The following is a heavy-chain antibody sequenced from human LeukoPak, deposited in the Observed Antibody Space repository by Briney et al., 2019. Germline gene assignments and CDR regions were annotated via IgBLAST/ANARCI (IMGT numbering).Heavy chain of an antibody. J-gene: IGHJ4*02. D-gene: IGHD3-22*01. Sequence: SQTLSLTCTVSGGSISSGDYYWSWIRQPPGKGLEWIGYIYYSGSTYYNPSLKSRVTISVDTSKNQFSLKLSSVTAADTAVYYCARVLSSREYYYDSSGYFDYWGQGTLVTVSS. CDR3: ARVLSSREYYYDSSGYFDY. V-gene: IGHV4-30-4*01. CDR1: GGSISSGDYY. CDR2: IYYSGST.